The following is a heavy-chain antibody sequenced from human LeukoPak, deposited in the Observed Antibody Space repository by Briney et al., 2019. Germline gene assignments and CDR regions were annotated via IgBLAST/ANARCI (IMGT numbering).Heavy chain of an antibody. Sequence: ASMKSSSNASGYTSTGYDIHWVRQAPGQGLEWRGWINPNSGDTNYAQKLQGWVTITMDTSISTAYLQLSRRRADDTAVYHCATAGRGTETTGHYFDYSGEGALVTVSS. CDR1: GYTSTGYD. CDR3: ATAGRGTETTGHYFDY. J-gene: IGHJ4*02. V-gene: IGHV1-2*04. CDR2: INPNSGDT. D-gene: IGHD1-1*01.